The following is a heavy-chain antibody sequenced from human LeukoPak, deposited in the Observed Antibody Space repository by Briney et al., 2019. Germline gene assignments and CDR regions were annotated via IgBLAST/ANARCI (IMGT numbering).Heavy chain of an antibody. J-gene: IGHJ4*02. CDR2: TYYRSKWYN. D-gene: IGHD2-15*01. Sequence: SQTLSLTCAISGDSVSSNSAAWNWIRQSPSRGLEWLGRTYYRSKWYNDYAVSVKSRITINPDTSKNQFSLQLNSVTPEDTAVYYCARSPLGLVVAASRFDYWGQGTLVTVSS. V-gene: IGHV6-1*01. CDR1: GDSVSSNSAA. CDR3: ARSPLGLVVAASRFDY.